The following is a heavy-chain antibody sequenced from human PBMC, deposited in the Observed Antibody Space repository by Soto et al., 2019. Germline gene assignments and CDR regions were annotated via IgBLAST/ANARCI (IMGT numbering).Heavy chain of an antibody. D-gene: IGHD2-8*01. Sequence: ASVKVSCKATGFTFSNYGLNWVRQAPGQGLEWMGWVSANNGHTNYAQNLQGRVSMTTDTSTSTAYMELRGLTFDDTAVYYCARDIESVTAKHFFYYYAMDVWGQGTTVTVSS. J-gene: IGHJ6*02. CDR3: ARDIESVTAKHFFYYYAMDV. CDR1: GFTFSNYG. CDR2: VSANNGHT. V-gene: IGHV1-18*01.